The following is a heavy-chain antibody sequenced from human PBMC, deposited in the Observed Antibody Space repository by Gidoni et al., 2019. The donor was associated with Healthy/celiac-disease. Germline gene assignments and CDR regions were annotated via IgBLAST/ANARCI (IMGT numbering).Heavy chain of an antibody. CDR3: ARDSYGDYVFDY. CDR1: GFTFSSYE. CDR2: ISSSGSTI. J-gene: IGHJ4*02. D-gene: IGHD4-17*01. V-gene: IGHV3-48*03. Sequence: EVQLVESGGGLVQPGGSLRLSCAASGFTFSSYEMNWGRQAPGKGLEWVSYISSSGSTIYYADSVKGRFTIARDNAKNSLYLQMNSLRAEDTAVYYCARDSYGDYVFDYWGQGTLVTVSS.